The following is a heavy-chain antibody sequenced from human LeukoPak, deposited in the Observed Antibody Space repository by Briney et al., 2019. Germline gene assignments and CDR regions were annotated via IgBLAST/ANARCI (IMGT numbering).Heavy chain of an antibody. V-gene: IGHV1-2*02. D-gene: IGHD1-26*01. J-gene: IGHJ3*02. Sequence: ASVKVSCKASGYTFTGYYMHWVRQAPGQGLEWMGWINPNSGGTNYAQKFQGRVTMTRDTSISTAYMELSRLRSDDTAVYYCATSYSGSWNDAFDIWGQGTMVTVSS. CDR3: ATSYSGSWNDAFDI. CDR1: GYTFTGYY. CDR2: INPNSGGT.